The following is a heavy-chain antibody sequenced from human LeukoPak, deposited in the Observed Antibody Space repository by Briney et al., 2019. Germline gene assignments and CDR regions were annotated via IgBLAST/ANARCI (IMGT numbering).Heavy chain of an antibody. Sequence: PSETLSLTCTVSGGSVSSGSYYWSWIRQPPGKGLEWIGYIYYSGSTNYNPSLKSRVTISVDTSKNQFSLKLSSVTAADTAVYYCTRRGNYSPAGMDVWGQGTTVIVSS. J-gene: IGHJ6*02. CDR1: GGSVSSGSYY. V-gene: IGHV4-61*01. CDR2: IYYSGST. CDR3: TRRGNYSPAGMDV. D-gene: IGHD3-10*01.